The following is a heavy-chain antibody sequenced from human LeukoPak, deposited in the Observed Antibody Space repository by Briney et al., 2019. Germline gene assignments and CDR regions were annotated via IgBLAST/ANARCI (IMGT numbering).Heavy chain of an antibody. J-gene: IGHJ4*02. Sequence: GGSLRLSCAASGFTFRQYGMHWVRQAPGKGLEWVAIISYDGSNEYYADSVKGRFTISRDNSKNTLYLQMNRLRTEDTAVYFCAKDGYCSAGSCYSNFFDYWGQGTLVTVSS. CDR2: ISYDGSNE. CDR1: GFTFRQYG. D-gene: IGHD2-15*01. V-gene: IGHV3-30*18. CDR3: AKDGYCSAGSCYSNFFDY.